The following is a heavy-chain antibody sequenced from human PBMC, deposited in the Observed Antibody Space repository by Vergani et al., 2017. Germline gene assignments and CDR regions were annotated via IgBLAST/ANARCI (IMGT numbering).Heavy chain of an antibody. CDR2: TWYDGNNK. V-gene: IGHV3-33*01. Sequence: QVQLVESGGGVVQPGRSLRLSCAASGFTFNQYGMHWVSKAPGKGLEWVAVTWYDGNNKQYADSVKGRFTISRDNSKSTVYLQMNSLRDEDTGVYYCARDLRLLYNRFDPWGQGTLVTVSS. D-gene: IGHD1-14*01. CDR3: ARDLRLLYNRFDP. CDR1: GFTFNQYG. J-gene: IGHJ5*01.